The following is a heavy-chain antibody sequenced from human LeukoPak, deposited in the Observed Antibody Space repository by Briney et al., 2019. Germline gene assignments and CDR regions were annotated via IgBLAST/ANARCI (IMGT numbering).Heavy chain of an antibody. D-gene: IGHD1-26*01. J-gene: IGHJ3*02. CDR1: GFTFNNYG. CDR3: ARDKRIVGAILGRRGPSYAFDI. CDR2: IKQDGSEK. V-gene: IGHV3-7*01. Sequence: GGSLRLSCAASGFTFNNYGMNWVRQAPGKGLEWVANIKQDGSEKYYVDSVKGRFTISRDNAKNSLYLQMNSLRAEDTAVYYCARDKRIVGAILGRRGPSYAFDIWGQGTMVTVSS.